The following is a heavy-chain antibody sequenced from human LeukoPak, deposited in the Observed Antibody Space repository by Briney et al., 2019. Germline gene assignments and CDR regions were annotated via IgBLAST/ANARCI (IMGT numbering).Heavy chain of an antibody. CDR1: GFTFSSYA. CDR3: AKDMWTEYHLSIWAAFDI. Sequence: GGSLRLSCAASGFTFSSYAMHWVRQAPGKGLEWVAFIRYDGSNKYYADSVKGRFTISRDNSKNTLYLQMNSLRAEDTAVYYCAKDMWTEYHLSIWAAFDIWGQGTMVTVSS. V-gene: IGHV3-30*02. D-gene: IGHD2-2*01. J-gene: IGHJ3*02. CDR2: IRYDGSNK.